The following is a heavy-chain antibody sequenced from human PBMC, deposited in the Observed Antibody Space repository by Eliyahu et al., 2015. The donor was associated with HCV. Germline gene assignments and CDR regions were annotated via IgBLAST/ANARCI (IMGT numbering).Heavy chain of an antibody. D-gene: IGHD3-22*01. CDR2: IWYDGSNK. CDR3: ARGGYYDSSGRPGRDPWMDV. J-gene: IGHJ6*02. Sequence: QVQLVESGGGVVQPGXSLXLSCAASGFTXSTXXXPWVRQAPGKGLEWVAVIWYDGSNKYXADSXKGRFTISRDNSKNTLYLQMNSLRAEDTAVYYCARGGYYDSSGRPGRDPWMDVWGQGTTVTVSS. V-gene: IGHV3-33*01. CDR1: GFTXSTXX.